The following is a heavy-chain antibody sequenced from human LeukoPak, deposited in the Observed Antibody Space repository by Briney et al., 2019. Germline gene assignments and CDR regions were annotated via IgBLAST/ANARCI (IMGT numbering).Heavy chain of an antibody. V-gene: IGHV4-39*07. J-gene: IGHJ5*02. CDR1: GGSISSSSYY. CDR2: IYYSGST. D-gene: IGHD2-2*01. Sequence: PSETLSLTCTVSGGSISSSSYYWGWIRQPPGKGLEWIGRIYYSGSTYYNPSLKSRVTISVDTSKTQFSLKLSSVTAADTAVYYCARVVVVVPAAGLNWFDPWGQGTLVTVSS. CDR3: ARVVVVVPAAGLNWFDP.